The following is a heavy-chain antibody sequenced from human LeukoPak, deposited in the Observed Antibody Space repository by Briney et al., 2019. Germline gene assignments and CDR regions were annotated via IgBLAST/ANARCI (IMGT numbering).Heavy chain of an antibody. CDR3: ARGSWEVRGVTPRSLDY. Sequence: KPSETLSLTCTVSGGSISSSSYYWGWIRQPPGKGLEWIGSIYYSGSTYYNPSLKSRVTISVDTSKNQFSLKLSSVTAADTAVYYCARGSWEVRGVTPRSLDYWGQGTLVTVSS. J-gene: IGHJ4*02. V-gene: IGHV4-39*07. D-gene: IGHD3-10*01. CDR2: IYYSGST. CDR1: GGSISSSSYY.